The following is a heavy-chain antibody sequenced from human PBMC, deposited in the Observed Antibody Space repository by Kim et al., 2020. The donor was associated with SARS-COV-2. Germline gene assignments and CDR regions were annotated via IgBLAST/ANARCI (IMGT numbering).Heavy chain of an antibody. CDR3: ARGAVAVPVDY. V-gene: IGHV4-39*01. CDR2: IYYSGST. CDR1: GGSISSSSYY. D-gene: IGHD6-19*01. Sequence: SEPQSLTCTVSGGSISSSSYYWGWIRQPPGKGLEWIGSIYYSGSTYYNPSLKSRVTISVDTSKNQFSLKLSSVTAADTAVYYCARGAVAVPVDYWGQGTLVTVSS. J-gene: IGHJ4*02.